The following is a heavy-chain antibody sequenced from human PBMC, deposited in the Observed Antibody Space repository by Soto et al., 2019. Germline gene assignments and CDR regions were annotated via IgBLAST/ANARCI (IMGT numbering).Heavy chain of an antibody. CDR1: GYTFTSYA. D-gene: IGHD3-3*01. CDR2: INTNTGNP. J-gene: IGHJ6*02. CDR3: ARDPRRGYDFWSGYYGYYYGMDV. V-gene: IGHV7-4-1*01. Sequence: ASVKVSCKASGYTFTSYAMNWVRQAPGQGLEWMGWINTNTGNPTYAQGFTGRFVFSLDTSVSTAYLQICSLKAEDTAVYYCARDPRRGYDFWSGYYGYYYGMDVWGQGTTVTVSS.